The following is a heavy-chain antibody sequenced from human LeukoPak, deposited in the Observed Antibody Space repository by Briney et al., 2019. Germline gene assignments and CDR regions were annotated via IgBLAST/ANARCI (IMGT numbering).Heavy chain of an antibody. Sequence: GGSLRLSCAASGFTFSDYYMSWIRQAPGKGLEWVSYISSSGSTIYYADSVKGRFTISRDNAKNSMYLQMNSLRAEDTAVYYCARPAREYYYGSTGHYSYWGQGTLVTVSS. CDR1: GFTFSDYY. J-gene: IGHJ4*02. V-gene: IGHV3-11*04. D-gene: IGHD3-22*01. CDR3: ARPAREYYYGSTGHYSY. CDR2: ISSSGSTI.